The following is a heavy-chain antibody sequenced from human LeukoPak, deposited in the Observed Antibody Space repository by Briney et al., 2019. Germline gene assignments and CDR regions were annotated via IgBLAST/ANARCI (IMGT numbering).Heavy chain of an antibody. Sequence: GGSLRLSCAASGFTFSTEWMNWVRRAPGKGLEWLGSIKEDVSDKYYVDSVKGRFSISRDNAKNSLYLQMNSLRTEDTAVYYCAKGGHFNFDYWGQGTLVTVSS. CDR1: GFTFSTEW. D-gene: IGHD5-12*01. V-gene: IGHV3-7*01. CDR2: IKEDVSDK. J-gene: IGHJ4*02. CDR3: AKGGHFNFDY.